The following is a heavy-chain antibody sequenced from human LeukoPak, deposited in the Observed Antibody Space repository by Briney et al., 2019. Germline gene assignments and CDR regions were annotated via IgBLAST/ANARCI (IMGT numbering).Heavy chain of an antibody. CDR2: IYSGGST. CDR3: ARDSSGYYYFDY. V-gene: IGHV3-53*01. D-gene: IGHD3-22*01. J-gene: IGHJ4*02. Sequence: GALRLSCAAPGFTVSSNYMSWVRQALGKGLEWVSVIYSGGSTYYADSVKGRFTISRDNSKNTLYLQMNSLRAEDTAVYYCARDSSGYYYFDYWGQGTLVTVSS. CDR1: GFTVSSNY.